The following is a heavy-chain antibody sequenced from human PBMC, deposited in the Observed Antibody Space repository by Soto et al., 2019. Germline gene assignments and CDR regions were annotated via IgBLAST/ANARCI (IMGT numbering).Heavy chain of an antibody. CDR1: GYTFTSYG. CDR2: ISAYNGNT. D-gene: IGHD3-3*01. Sequence: QVQLVQSGAEVKKPGASVKVSCKASGYTFTSYGISWVRQAPGQGLEWMGCISAYNGNTNYAQKVQGRVTMTTDTSTSTAYMELRSLRSDDTAVYYCARVRPQRVTIFGVVTPGAFDIWGQGTMVTVSS. J-gene: IGHJ3*02. V-gene: IGHV1-18*04. CDR3: ARVRPQRVTIFGVVTPGAFDI.